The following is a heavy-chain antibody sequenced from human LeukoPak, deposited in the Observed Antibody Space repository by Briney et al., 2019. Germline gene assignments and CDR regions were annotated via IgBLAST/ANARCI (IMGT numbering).Heavy chain of an antibody. CDR1: GFTFRSYS. CDR3: AKLRQWQPQRYFFEY. CDR2: FSGISTT. D-gene: IGHD6-19*01. Sequence: GGSLRLSCVASGFTFRSYSMNWVRQAPGKGLEWVSTFSGISTTSYADAVKGRVTISRDNSKNTLYLQMDSLRAEDTAVYYCAKLRQWQPQRYFFEYWGQGALVTVAS. V-gene: IGHV3-23*01. J-gene: IGHJ4*02.